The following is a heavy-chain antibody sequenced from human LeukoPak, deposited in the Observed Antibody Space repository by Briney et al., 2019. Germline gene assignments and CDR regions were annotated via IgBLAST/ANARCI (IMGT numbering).Heavy chain of an antibody. V-gene: IGHV1-2*02. CDR3: ARGEMGRYFDWLPPDY. D-gene: IGHD3-9*01. CDR1: GYTFTGYY. J-gene: IGHJ4*02. Sequence: ASVKVSCKASGYTFTGYYMHWVRQAPGQGLEWMGWINPNSGGTNYAQKFQGRVTMARDTSISTAYMELSRLRSDDTAVYYCARGEMGRYFDWLPPDYWGQGTQVTVSS. CDR2: INPNSGGT.